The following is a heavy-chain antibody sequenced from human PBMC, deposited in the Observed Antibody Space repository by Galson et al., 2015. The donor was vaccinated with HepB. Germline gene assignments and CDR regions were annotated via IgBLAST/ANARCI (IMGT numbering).Heavy chain of an antibody. J-gene: IGHJ4*02. Sequence: SLRLSCAASGFTFSSYGMHWVRQAPGKGLEWVAVIWYDGSNKYYADSVKGRFTISRDNSKNTLYLQMNSLRAEDTAVYYCARLVSLYYYGSGTEQEDYWGQGTLVTVSS. CDR2: IWYDGSNK. V-gene: IGHV3-33*01. CDR3: ARLVSLYYYGSGTEQEDY. CDR1: GFTFSSYG. D-gene: IGHD3-10*01.